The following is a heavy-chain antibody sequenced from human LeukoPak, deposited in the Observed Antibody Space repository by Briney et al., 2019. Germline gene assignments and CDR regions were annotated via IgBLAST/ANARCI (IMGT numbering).Heavy chain of an antibody. CDR1: GFTFSSYG. CDR2: ISYDGSNK. V-gene: IGHV3-30*18. J-gene: IGHJ6*02. Sequence: GGSLRLSCAASGFTFSSYGMHWVRQAPGKGLEWVAVISYDGSNKYYADSVKGRFTISRDNSKNTLYLQMNSLRAEDTAVYYCAKDFGHFWPHMDVWGQGTTVTVSS. D-gene: IGHD3-3*02. CDR3: AKDFGHFWPHMDV.